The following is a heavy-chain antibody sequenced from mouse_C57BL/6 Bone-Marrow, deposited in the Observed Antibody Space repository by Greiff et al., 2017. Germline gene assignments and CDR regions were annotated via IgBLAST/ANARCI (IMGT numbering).Heavy chain of an antibody. D-gene: IGHD2-10*02. CDR2: IYPNSGST. V-gene: IGHV1-64*01. Sequence: QVQLQQSGAELVKPGASVKLSCKASGYTFTSYWMHWVKQRPGQGLEWIGKIYPNSGSTNYNEKFKSKATLTVDKSSSTAYMKLSSLTSADAAVYYCTRGSMPAAYWGQGTPVTVSA. CDR1: GYTFTSYW. J-gene: IGHJ3*01. CDR3: TRGSMPAAY.